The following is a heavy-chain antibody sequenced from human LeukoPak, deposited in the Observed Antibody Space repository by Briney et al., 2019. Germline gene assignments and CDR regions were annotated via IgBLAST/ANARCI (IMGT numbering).Heavy chain of an antibody. CDR3: ANAVMGASYYYYGMDV. CDR1: GYTLTELS. Sequence: GASVKVSCKVSGYTLTELSMHWVRQAPGKGREWMGGFYPEDGETIYAQKFQGRVTMTEDTSTDTAYMELSSLRSEDTAVYYCANAVMGASYYYYGMDVWGQGTTVTVS. CDR2: FYPEDGET. V-gene: IGHV1-24*01. J-gene: IGHJ6*02. D-gene: IGHD3-16*01.